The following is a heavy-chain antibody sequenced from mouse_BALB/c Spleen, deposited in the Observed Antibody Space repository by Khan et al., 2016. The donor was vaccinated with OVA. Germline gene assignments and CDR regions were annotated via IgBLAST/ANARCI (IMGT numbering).Heavy chain of an antibody. D-gene: IGHD2-10*01. CDR3: ARQPYYHYYMMDY. CDR2: IWSDGSA. V-gene: IGHV2-6-1*01. J-gene: IGHJ4*01. Sequence: VQLQESGPGLVAPSQSLSITCTISGFSLTNYGVHWVRQPPGKGLEWLVVIWSDGSATYNSALKSRLSISKDNSKKQVFLKMNSLQTDDTAMYYCARQPYYHYYMMDYWGQGTSVTVSS. CDR1: GFSLTNYG.